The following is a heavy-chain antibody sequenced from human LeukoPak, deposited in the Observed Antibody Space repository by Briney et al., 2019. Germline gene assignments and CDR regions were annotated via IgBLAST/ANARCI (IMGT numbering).Heavy chain of an antibody. CDR3: ARDSTLSNY. V-gene: IGHV3-7*04. CDR2: IKYDGSET. Sequence: PGGSLRLSCAASGLTFSSYWMTWVRQAPGKGLEWVATIKYDGSETYYVDSVRGRFSISRDNAKNSLYLQMNSLRAEDTAVYYCARDSTLSNYWGQGTLVTVPS. D-gene: IGHD3-16*01. CDR1: GLTFSSYW. J-gene: IGHJ4*02.